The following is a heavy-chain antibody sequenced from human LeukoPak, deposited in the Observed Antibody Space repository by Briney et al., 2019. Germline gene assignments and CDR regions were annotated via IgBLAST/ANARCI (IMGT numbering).Heavy chain of an antibody. CDR2: ISGSSSII. J-gene: IGHJ4*02. V-gene: IGHV3-48*01. Sequence: GGSLRLSCAASGFTFSNYNMNWVRQAPGKGLEWVSYISGSSSIIYYADSVKGRFTISRDNAKNSLYLQMNSLRAEDTAVYYCASGLAAGNWGQGTLVTVSS. D-gene: IGHD6-13*01. CDR1: GFTFSNYN. CDR3: ASGLAAGN.